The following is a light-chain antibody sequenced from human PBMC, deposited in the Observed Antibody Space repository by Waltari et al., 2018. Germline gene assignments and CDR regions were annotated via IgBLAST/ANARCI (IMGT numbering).Light chain of an antibody. CDR1: QSVSSN. CDR3: QQYNNWPTWT. V-gene: IGKV3-15*01. CDR2: GAS. Sequence: EIVMTQSPATLSVSTGERATLACRASQSVSSNLAWYQQKPGQAPRLLIYGASPRATGIPARFSGSGSGTEFTLTISSMQSEDFAVYYCQQYNNWPTWTFGQGTKVEIK. J-gene: IGKJ1*01.